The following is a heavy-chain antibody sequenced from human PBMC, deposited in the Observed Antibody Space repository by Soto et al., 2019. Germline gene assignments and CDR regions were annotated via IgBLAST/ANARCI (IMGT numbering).Heavy chain of an antibody. CDR2: ISAYNGNT. CDR1: GYTFTSYG. Sequence: ASVKVSCKASGYTFTSYGISWVRQAPGQGLELMGWISAYNGNTNYAQKLQGRVTMTTDTSTSTAYMELRSLRSDDTAVYYCARVLWEWLENWFDPWGQGTLVTVSS. CDR3: ARVLWEWLENWFDP. D-gene: IGHD6-19*01. V-gene: IGHV1-18*01. J-gene: IGHJ5*02.